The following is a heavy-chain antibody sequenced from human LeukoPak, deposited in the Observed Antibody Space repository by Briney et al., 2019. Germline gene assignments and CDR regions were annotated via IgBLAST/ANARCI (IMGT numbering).Heavy chain of an antibody. Sequence: SETLSLTCSVSGGSVSSSSYYWGWIRQPPGKGLEWIGTIYYSGNTYYNPSLMSRVTISLDTSKNQFSLKLSSVTAADTAIHYCARGTNYYDSETYKTFDYWGQGTLATVSS. CDR2: IYYSGNT. V-gene: IGHV4-39*07. D-gene: IGHD3-16*01. CDR1: GGSVSSSSYY. CDR3: ARGTNYYDSETYKTFDY. J-gene: IGHJ4*02.